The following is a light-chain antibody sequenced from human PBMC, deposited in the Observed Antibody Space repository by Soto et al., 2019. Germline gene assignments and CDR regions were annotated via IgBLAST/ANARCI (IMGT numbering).Light chain of an antibody. CDR2: PAY. V-gene: IGKV3-15*01. Sequence: EIVMTQSPATLSVSPGESVTLSCRASQGVGTNLAWYQQKPGQPPRLLIYPAYARATGIPSRFIGSGSGTDFTLTISSLLSDDFAVYYCQHYYKCPQTVGQGPKVEIK. CDR1: QGVGTN. J-gene: IGKJ1*01. CDR3: QHYYKCPQT.